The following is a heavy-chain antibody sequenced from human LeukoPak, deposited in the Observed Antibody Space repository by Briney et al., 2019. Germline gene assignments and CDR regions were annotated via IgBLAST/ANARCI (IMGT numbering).Heavy chain of an antibody. CDR3: ARGPMVRGVNFDY. CDR2: IYHSGST. V-gene: IGHV4-30-2*01. D-gene: IGHD3-10*01. CDR1: GGSISSGGYS. Sequence: SETLSLTCAVSGGSISSGGYSWSWIRQPPGKGLEWIGYIYHSGSTYYNPSLKSRVTISVDRSKNQFSLKLSSVTAADTAVYYCARGPMVRGVNFDYWGQGTLVTVSS. J-gene: IGHJ4*02.